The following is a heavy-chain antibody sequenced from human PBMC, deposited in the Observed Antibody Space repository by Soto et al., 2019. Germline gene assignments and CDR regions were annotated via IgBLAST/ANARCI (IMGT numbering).Heavy chain of an antibody. CDR1: GYTFTSYD. CDR2: MNPNTGNT. J-gene: IGHJ4*02. D-gene: IGHD6-19*01. V-gene: IGHV1-8*01. CDR3: ARERAVAGFDY. Sequence: QVQLVQSGAEVKKPGASVKVSCKASGYTFTSYDIDWVRQATGQGLEWMGWMNPNTGNTGYAQNFQGRVTMTRNTSITTAYMELSSLRSEDTDVYYRARERAVAGFDYWGQGTLVTVSS.